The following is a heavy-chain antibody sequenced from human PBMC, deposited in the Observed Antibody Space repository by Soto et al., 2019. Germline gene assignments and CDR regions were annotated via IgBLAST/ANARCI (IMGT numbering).Heavy chain of an antibody. V-gene: IGHV4-31*03. CDR3: ARADLESGSPNFDY. J-gene: IGHJ4*02. CDR1: GVSISSGGYH. CDR2: IHYSGNT. D-gene: IGHD3-10*01. Sequence: SETLSLTCTVSGVSISSGGYHWSWIRHHPGKGLEWIGYIHYSGNTFYNPSLRSRLSMSIDTSKNQFSLTLSSVTAADTAVYYCARADLESGSPNFDYWGQGTLVTVSS.